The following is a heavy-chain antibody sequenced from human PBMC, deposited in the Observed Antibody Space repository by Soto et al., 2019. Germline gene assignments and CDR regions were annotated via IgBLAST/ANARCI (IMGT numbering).Heavy chain of an antibody. J-gene: IGHJ6*02. CDR3: AKCVTTVTSLYYYYYGMDV. V-gene: IGHV3-23*01. Sequence: PGGSLRLSCAASGFTFSSYAMSWVRQAPGKGLEWVSAISGSGGSTYYADSVKGRFTISRDNSKNTLYLQMNSLRAEDTAVYYCAKCVTTVTSLYYYYYGMDVWGQGTTVTVSS. CDR1: GFTFSSYA. CDR2: ISGSGGST. D-gene: IGHD4-17*01.